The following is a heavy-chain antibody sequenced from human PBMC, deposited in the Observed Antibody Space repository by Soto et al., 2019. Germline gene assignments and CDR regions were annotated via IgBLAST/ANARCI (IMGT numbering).Heavy chain of an antibody. D-gene: IGHD2-2*03. CDR1: GFTFSSNG. CDR2: IWYDGSNK. Sequence: GGSLRLSCAASGFTFSSNGMHWVRQAPGKGLEWVAVIWYDGSNKYYADSVKGRFTISRDNSKNTLYLQMNSLRAEDTAVYYCARVDDATDAFDIWGQGTMVTVSS. CDR3: ARVDDATDAFDI. J-gene: IGHJ3*02. V-gene: IGHV3-33*01.